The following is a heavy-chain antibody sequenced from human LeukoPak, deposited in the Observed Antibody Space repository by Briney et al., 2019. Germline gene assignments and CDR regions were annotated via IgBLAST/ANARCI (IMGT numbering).Heavy chain of an antibody. J-gene: IGHJ4*02. D-gene: IGHD2-8*01. CDR3: SRENGAFSPFGY. CDR2: INHSGST. Sequence: SETLSLTCAVYGGSFSSFNWRWIRQPPGKGLEWIGEINHSGSTNYNPSLSSRVIMALDTSKNHLSLSLTSVTAADTAVYYCSRENGAFSPFGYWGQGTLVTVPS. CDR1: GGSFSSFN. V-gene: IGHV4-34*01.